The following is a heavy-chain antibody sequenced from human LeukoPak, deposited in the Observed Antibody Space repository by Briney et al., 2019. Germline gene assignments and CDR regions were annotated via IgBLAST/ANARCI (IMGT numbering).Heavy chain of an antibody. Sequence: PGGSLRLSCAASGFTFSNYWVRQAPGEGPVWVSRINTDGSSTSYADSVKGRFTISRDNAKNTLYLQMNSLRAEDTAFYYCASGYSGYGVGYWGQGTLVTVSP. V-gene: IGHV3-74*01. D-gene: IGHD5-12*01. CDR3: ASGYSGYGVGY. J-gene: IGHJ4*02. CDR1: GFTFSNYW. CDR2: INTDGSST.